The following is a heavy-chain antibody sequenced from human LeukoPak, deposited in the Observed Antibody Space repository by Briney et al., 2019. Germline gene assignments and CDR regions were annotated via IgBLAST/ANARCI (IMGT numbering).Heavy chain of an antibody. CDR1: GFSFSSYE. V-gene: IGHV3-23*01. CDR3: AKTSVGAGRIIGSGYFDN. CDR2: ISGSGTVT. J-gene: IGHJ4*02. D-gene: IGHD6-13*01. Sequence: PGGSLRLSCAASGFSFSSYEMNWVRQAPGKGLEWVSIISGSGTVTYYADSVKGRFTISRDNSKNTLYLQMNSLRAEDTAVYYCAKTSVGAGRIIGSGYFDNWGQGTLVTVSS.